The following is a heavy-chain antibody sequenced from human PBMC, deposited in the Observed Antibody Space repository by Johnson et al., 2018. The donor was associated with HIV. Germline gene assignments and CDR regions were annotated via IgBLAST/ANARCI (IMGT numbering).Heavy chain of an antibody. D-gene: IGHD6-6*01. V-gene: IGHV3-33*06. CDR2: IWYDGSNK. J-gene: IGHJ3*02. CDR3: AKDLSIAARPAAFDI. Sequence: QVQLVESGGGVVQPGRSLRLSCAASGFTFSNYGMHWVRQAPGKGLEWVANIWYDGSNKYYADSVKGRFHISRDNSKNTLYQQMNSLRAEDTAVYYCAKDLSIAARPAAFDIWGQGTMVTVSS. CDR1: GFTFSNYG.